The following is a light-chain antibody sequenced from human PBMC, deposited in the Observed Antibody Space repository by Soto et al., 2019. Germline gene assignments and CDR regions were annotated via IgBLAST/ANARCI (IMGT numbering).Light chain of an antibody. J-gene: IGKJ1*01. CDR1: QSVLYSSNNKNY. CDR2: WAS. Sequence: DIVMTQSPDSLAVSLGERATINCKSSQSVLYSSNNKNYLAWYQQKPGQPPKLLIYWASTRESGVPDRLSDSGSGTDFTLTISSLQAEDVADYYCQQYYSTPTWTFGQGTKVEIK. CDR3: QQYYSTPTWT. V-gene: IGKV4-1*01.